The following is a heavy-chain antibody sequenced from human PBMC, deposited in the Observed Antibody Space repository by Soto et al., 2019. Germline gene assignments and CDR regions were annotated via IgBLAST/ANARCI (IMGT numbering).Heavy chain of an antibody. CDR1: GFTFSSYA. CDR3: AREGGIVLMFTSPYYGMDV. Sequence: GGSLRLSCAASGFTFSSYAMSWVRQAPGKGLEWVSAISGSGGSTYYADSVKGRFTISRDNSKNTLYLQMNSLRAEDTAVYYCAREGGIVLMFTSPYYGMDVWGQGTTVSVSS. CDR2: ISGSGGST. J-gene: IGHJ6*02. D-gene: IGHD2-8*01. V-gene: IGHV3-23*01.